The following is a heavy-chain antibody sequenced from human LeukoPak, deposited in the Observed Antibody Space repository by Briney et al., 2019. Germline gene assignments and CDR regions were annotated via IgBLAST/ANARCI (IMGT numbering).Heavy chain of an antibody. CDR3: ARVGVSSHWYFDL. CDR2: ISYDGSNK. CDR1: GFTFSSYA. D-gene: IGHD5/OR15-5a*01. Sequence: PGGSLRLSCAASGFTFSSYAMSWVRQAPGKGLEWVAVISYDGSNKYYADSVKGRFTISRDNSKNTLYLQMNSLRAEDTAVYYCARVGVSSHWYFDLWGRGTLVTVSS. J-gene: IGHJ2*01. V-gene: IGHV3-30-3*01.